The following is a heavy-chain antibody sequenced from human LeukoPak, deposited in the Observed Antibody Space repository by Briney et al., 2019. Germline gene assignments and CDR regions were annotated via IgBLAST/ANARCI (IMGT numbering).Heavy chain of an antibody. CDR3: ARVTPLEHTIDY. J-gene: IGHJ4*02. V-gene: IGHV4-4*07. D-gene: IGHD1-14*01. CDR2: IHASGSS. Sequence: PSETLSLTCSVSDDSITSYSWSWIRQPAGKGLEWIGRIHASGSSDYDPSLKSRVTMSVDTSKHQISLKVTSVSAADTAVYYCARVTPLEHTIDYWGQGTLVTVSS. CDR1: DDSITSYS.